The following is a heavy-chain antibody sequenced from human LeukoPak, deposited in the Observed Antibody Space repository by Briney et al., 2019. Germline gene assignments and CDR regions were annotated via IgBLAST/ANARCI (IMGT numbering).Heavy chain of an antibody. J-gene: IGHJ6*03. CDR1: GGSISSSSYY. CDR3: ARHLRGSSGWYGYYYYMDV. V-gene: IGHV4-39*01. Sequence: SETLSLTCTVSGGSISSSSYYWGWIRQPPGKGLEWIGSIYYSGSTYYNPPLKSRVTISVDTSKNQFSLKLSSVTAADTAVYYCARHLRGSSGWYGYYYYMDVWGKGTTVTISS. D-gene: IGHD6-19*01. CDR2: IYYSGST.